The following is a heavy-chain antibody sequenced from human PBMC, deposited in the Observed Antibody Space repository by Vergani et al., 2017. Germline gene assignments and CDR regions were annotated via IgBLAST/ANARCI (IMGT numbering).Heavy chain of an antibody. V-gene: IGHV4-31*03. D-gene: IGHD2-15*01. CDR3: ARGGYXSGGSCYALWWFDP. Sequence: QVQLQESGPGLVKPSQTLSLTCTVSGGSISSGGYYWSWLRQHPGKGLEWIGYIYYSGSTYHNPSLKSRVTISVDTSKNQFSLKLSSVTAADTAVYYCARGGYXSGGSCYALWWFDPWGQGTLVTVSS. J-gene: IGHJ5*02. CDR1: GGSISSGGYY. CDR2: IYYSGST.